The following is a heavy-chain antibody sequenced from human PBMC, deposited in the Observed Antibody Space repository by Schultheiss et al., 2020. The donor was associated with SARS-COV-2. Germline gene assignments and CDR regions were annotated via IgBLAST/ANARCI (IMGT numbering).Heavy chain of an antibody. J-gene: IGHJ4*02. CDR2: ISWNSGSI. V-gene: IGHV3-9*01. D-gene: IGHD5-18*01. Sequence: GGSLRLSCAASGFTFDDYAMHWVRQAPGKGLEWVSGISWNSGSIGYADSVKGRFTISRDNSKNTLYLQMNSLRAEDTAVYYCAMGGYSYGFIDYWGQGTLVTVSS. CDR3: AMGGYSYGFIDY. CDR1: GFTFDDYA.